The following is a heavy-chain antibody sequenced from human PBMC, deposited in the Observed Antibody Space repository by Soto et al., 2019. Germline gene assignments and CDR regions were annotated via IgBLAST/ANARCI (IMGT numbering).Heavy chain of an antibody. CDR2: ISGSGGST. CDR1: GFTFSSYA. D-gene: IGHD6-6*01. Sequence: EVQLLESGGGLVQPGGSLRLSCAASGFTFSSYAMSWVRQAPGKGLEWVSAISGSGGSTYYADSVKGRFTISRDNSKNTLYLQMNSLRAEDTAVYYCAKDPRAGRRTARFGVDYWGQGTLVTVSS. V-gene: IGHV3-23*01. J-gene: IGHJ4*02. CDR3: AKDPRAGRRTARFGVDY.